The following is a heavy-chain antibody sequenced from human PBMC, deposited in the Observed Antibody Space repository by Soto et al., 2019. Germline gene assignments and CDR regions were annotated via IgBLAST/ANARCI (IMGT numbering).Heavy chain of an antibody. D-gene: IGHD2-21*01. V-gene: IGHV3-23*01. CDR2: ISGSGGVT. CDR3: AKVADCGVSRCDDGIDI. CDR1: GCTFSSHS. J-gene: IGHJ3*02. Sequence: GGSLRLSCTASGCTFSSHSMNWVRKAPGKGLEWVSIISGSGGVTSYADSVKGRFTISRDNSKNSLFLQMKSLRDEDTAVYYCAKVADCGVSRCDDGIDIWGHGTLVTGSS.